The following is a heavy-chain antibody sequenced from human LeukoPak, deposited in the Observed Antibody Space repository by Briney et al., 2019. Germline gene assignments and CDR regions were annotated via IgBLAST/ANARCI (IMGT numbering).Heavy chain of an antibody. J-gene: IGHJ6*02. Sequence: PSETLSLTCAVYGGSFSGYYWSWIRQPPGKGLEWIGEINHSGSTNYNPSLKSRVTISVDTSKSQFSLKLSSVTAADTAVYYCARGVYSGYDLRYYYYYYGMDVWGQGTTVTVSS. CDR1: GGSFSGYY. D-gene: IGHD5-12*01. CDR2: INHSGST. CDR3: ARGVYSGYDLRYYYYYYGMDV. V-gene: IGHV4-34*01.